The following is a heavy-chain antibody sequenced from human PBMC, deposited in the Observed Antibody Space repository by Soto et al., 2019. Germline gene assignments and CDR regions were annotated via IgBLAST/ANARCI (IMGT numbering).Heavy chain of an antibody. Sequence: SETLSLTCAVYGGSFSGYYWTWIRQPPGTGLEWIGDINHSGRTYYNPSLKSRVTILVDTPKNQISLELRSVTAADTAVYYCATSYDGKTFPFDLWGQGILVTVS. D-gene: IGHD5-12*01. CDR1: GGSFSGYY. CDR3: ATSYDGKTFPFDL. V-gene: IGHV4-34*01. CDR2: INHSGRT. J-gene: IGHJ4*02.